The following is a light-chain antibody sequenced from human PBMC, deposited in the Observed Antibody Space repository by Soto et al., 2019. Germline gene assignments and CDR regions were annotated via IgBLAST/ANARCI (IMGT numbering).Light chain of an antibody. CDR3: QQSYTAPPWT. CDR1: QIISTY. Sequence: DIQMTQSPSSLSASVGDRVTISCRASQIISTYLNWYQQKPGTAPRLLTSRASSVKSGVPPRFSGSGSGREYPLTISSLRPEDIATYFCQQSYTAPPWTFGQGTKVQVK. CDR2: RAS. J-gene: IGKJ1*01. V-gene: IGKV1-39*01.